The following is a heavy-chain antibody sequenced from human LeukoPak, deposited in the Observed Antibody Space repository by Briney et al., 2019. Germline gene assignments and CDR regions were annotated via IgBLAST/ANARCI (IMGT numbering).Heavy chain of an antibody. CDR2: ISYDGSNK. V-gene: IGHV3-30-3*01. Sequence: GGSLRLSCAASRFTFSSYAMHWVRQAPGKGLEWVAVISYDGSNKDYADSVKGRFTISRDNSKNTLYLQMNSLRAEDTAVYYCARGDLLRYFDWLLSAGLDYWGQGTLVTVSS. CDR3: ARGDLLRYFDWLLSAGLDY. CDR1: RFTFSSYA. J-gene: IGHJ4*02. D-gene: IGHD3-9*01.